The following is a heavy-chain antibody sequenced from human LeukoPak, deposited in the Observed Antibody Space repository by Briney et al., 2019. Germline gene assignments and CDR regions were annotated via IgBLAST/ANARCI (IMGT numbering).Heavy chain of an antibody. CDR2: IKQDGSDK. V-gene: IGHV3-7*01. CDR1: GFTFSTYW. J-gene: IGHJ4*02. Sequence: GGSLRLSCAASGFTFSTYWMSWVRQAPGKGLEWVANIKQDGSDKYYVDSVKGRFTISRDNAKNSLYLQMNSLRAEDTAVYYCARVERGLELFFDYWGQGTLVTVSS. CDR3: ARVERGLELFFDY. D-gene: IGHD1-7*01.